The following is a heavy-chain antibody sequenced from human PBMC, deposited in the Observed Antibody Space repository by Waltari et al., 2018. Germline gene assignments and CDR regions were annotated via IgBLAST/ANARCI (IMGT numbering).Heavy chain of an antibody. CDR1: GFRFSDYW. J-gene: IGHJ4*02. Sequence: EVQLVEAGGDIVQPGGSLRLSCAASGFRFSDYWMHWVRQVPGKGLVWGSRINRDGSSISYSDSVKGRVTISRDNSKNMLYLQLNSLRAEDTAVYYCARKGGRGYTYGPFYYDSWGQGTLVTVSS. D-gene: IGHD5-18*01. V-gene: IGHV3-74*01. CDR2: INRDGSSI. CDR3: ARKGGRGYTYGPFYYDS.